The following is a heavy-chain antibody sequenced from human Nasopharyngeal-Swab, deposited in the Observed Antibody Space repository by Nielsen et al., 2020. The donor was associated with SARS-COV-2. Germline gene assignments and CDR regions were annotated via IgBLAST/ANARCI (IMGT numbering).Heavy chain of an antibody. Sequence: GESLKISCAASGFTFSSYAMSWVRQAPGKGLEWVSAISGSGGSTYYADSVKGRFTISRDNFKNTLFLQMDSLRVEDTAVYFCVRDRSVSYCSGGACWVFWGQGTLVAVSS. D-gene: IGHD2-15*01. V-gene: IGHV3-23*01. CDR3: VRDRSVSYCSGGACWVF. CDR2: ISGSGGST. CDR1: GFTFSSYA. J-gene: IGHJ4*03.